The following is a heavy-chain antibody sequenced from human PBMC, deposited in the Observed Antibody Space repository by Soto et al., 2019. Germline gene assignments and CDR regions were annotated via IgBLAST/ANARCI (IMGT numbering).Heavy chain of an antibody. CDR1: GGSISSSTYY. J-gene: IGHJ6*02. CDR3: ARHNGPLYVGYYYDMDV. D-gene: IGHD3-16*01. Sequence: SETLSLTCTISGGSISSSTYYWGSIRHPPGKGLEWIGSIYYSGYTYYNPSLKSRVTISVDTSKNQFSLKLSSVTAADTAVYYCARHNGPLYVGYYYDMDVWGQGTTVT. CDR2: IYYSGYT. V-gene: IGHV4-39*01.